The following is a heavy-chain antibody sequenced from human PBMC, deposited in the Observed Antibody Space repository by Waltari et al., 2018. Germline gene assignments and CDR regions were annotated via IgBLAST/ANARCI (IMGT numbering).Heavy chain of an antibody. D-gene: IGHD7-27*01. CDR2: IKPDGMQQ. Sequence: EVQLVESGGGLVKPGGSLRLSCAASGFTFSSNWMRWVRQAPGRGLEWLANIKPDGMQQYYVDSVMGRFSISRDNAKNSLYLQLNSLRAEDTAIYYCARDFNGGWDFWGQGTLVTVSS. V-gene: IGHV3-7*03. CDR1: GFTFSSNW. CDR3: ARDFNGGWDF. J-gene: IGHJ4*02.